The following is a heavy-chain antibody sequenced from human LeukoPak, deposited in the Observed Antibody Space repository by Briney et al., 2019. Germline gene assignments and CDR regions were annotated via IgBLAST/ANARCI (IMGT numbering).Heavy chain of an antibody. Sequence: LXCXXXXFTFSSYDMSWVRQAPGKGLEWVSAISGSGGSTYYTHSVRGRFAISRDNSKNTLYLQMNSLRAEDTAVYYCAKDGYCSGGSCSVSNFDYWGQGTLVTVSS. V-gene: IGHV3-23*01. D-gene: IGHD2-15*01. CDR1: XFTFSSYD. J-gene: IGHJ4*02. CDR2: ISGSGGST. CDR3: AKDGYCSGGSCSVSNFDY.